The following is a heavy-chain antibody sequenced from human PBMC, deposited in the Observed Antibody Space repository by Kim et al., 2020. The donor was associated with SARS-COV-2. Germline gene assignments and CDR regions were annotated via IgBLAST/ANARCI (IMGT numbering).Heavy chain of an antibody. Sequence: NQSLSSRVTRSIDTATNQFSLKLSSVTAADTAVYYCARGPPIGGGDCYSHWGQGTLVTVSS. V-gene: IGHV4-30-2*05. J-gene: IGHJ4*02. CDR3: ARGPPIGGGDCYSH. D-gene: IGHD2-21*02.